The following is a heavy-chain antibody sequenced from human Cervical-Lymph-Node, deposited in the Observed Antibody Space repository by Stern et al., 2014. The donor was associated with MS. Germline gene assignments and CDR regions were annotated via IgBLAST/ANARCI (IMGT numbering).Heavy chain of an antibody. CDR1: GGTFSSYA. Sequence: VHLVESGAEVKKPGSSVKVSCKASGGTFSSYAISWVRQAPGQGLEWMGGIIPIFGTANYAQKFQGRVTITADESTSTAYMELSSLRSEDTAVYYCARVRGDSSGWLYYYYGMDVWGQGTTVTVSS. CDR3: ARVRGDSSGWLYYYYGMDV. V-gene: IGHV1-69*01. CDR2: IIPIFGTA. D-gene: IGHD6-19*01. J-gene: IGHJ6*02.